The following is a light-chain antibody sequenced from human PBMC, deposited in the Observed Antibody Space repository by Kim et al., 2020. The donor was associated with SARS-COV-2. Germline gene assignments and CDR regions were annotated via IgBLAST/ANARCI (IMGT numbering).Light chain of an antibody. Sequence: EITLTQSPGTLSLSPGERATLSCRASQSVSSSYLAWYQHKPGQAPRLLIYGASNRATGIPDRFSGSGSGTDFTLTISRLASEDFAVYYCQQYGSSLPVTFGGGTKLEI. CDR3: QQYGSSLPVT. J-gene: IGKJ4*01. CDR2: GAS. V-gene: IGKV3-20*01. CDR1: QSVSSSY.